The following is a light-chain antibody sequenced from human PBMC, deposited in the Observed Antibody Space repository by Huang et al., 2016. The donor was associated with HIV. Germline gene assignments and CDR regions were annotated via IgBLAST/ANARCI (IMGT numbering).Light chain of an antibody. CDR1: QTINTW. Sequence: DIQMTQSPSALSASVGDRVTVTCRSSQTINTWLAWYQQKPGRAPKLLVYKASTSESGVPSRFSGSGSGTQFTLTVSGLQPDDVATYYCQQYSTYPWTFGQGTTVEIK. V-gene: IGKV1-5*03. CDR3: QQYSTYPWT. CDR2: KAS. J-gene: IGKJ1*01.